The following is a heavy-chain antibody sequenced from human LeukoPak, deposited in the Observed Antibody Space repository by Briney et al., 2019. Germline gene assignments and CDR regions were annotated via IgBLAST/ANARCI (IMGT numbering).Heavy chain of an antibody. D-gene: IGHD2-15*01. Sequence: PSETLSLTCTVSGGYVSSASNYWSWIRQPPGKGLEWIGYMYYSGSTSYNPSLKSRVTISADTSKNQFSLKLSSLTAADTAVYYCARYPGYCSGGSCGNFDYWGQGTLVTVSS. J-gene: IGHJ4*02. V-gene: IGHV4-61*01. CDR1: GGYVSSASNY. CDR2: MYYSGST. CDR3: ARYPGYCSGGSCGNFDY.